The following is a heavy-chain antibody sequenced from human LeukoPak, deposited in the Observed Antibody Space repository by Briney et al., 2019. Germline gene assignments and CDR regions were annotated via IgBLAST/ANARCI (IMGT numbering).Heavy chain of an antibody. V-gene: IGHV1-69*01. CDR3: ARAPRCGGDCFLDY. CDR1: VGTFTIYA. CDR2: IIPIFSTA. J-gene: IGHJ4*02. Sequence: SVTVSFTCSVGTFTIYAISWVWEAPGQGRGWMGGIIPIFSTANYAQKFQARVTITANESTSTAYMELSSLRSEDTAVYYCARAPRCGGDCFLDYWGQGTLVTVSS. D-gene: IGHD2-21*02.